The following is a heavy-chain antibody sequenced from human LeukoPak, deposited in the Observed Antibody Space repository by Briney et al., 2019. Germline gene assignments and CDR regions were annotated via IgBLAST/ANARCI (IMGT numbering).Heavy chain of an antibody. D-gene: IGHD2-8*01. J-gene: IGHJ6*02. CDR3: AGVSGLRNGVDV. CDR2: IYSDGAT. CDR1: EFNVSSNY. V-gene: IGHV3-66*02. Sequence: PGGSLMLSCAAPEFNVSSNYMNSVRQAPGKVLELVSGIYSDGATFSEDSVKGRFTISRDSSSNTLCAQMTNLKPEDTGVYYCAGVSGLRNGVDVGGRGTTVTV.